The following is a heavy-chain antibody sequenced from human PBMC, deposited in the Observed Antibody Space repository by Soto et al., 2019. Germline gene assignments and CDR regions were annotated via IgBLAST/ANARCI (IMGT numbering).Heavy chain of an antibody. CDR3: ARMLISPRGTAFDI. D-gene: IGHD3-16*01. CDR1: GGSISSGXX. J-gene: IGHJ3*02. Sequence: QVQLQESGPGLVKPSGTLSLTCAVSGGSISSGXXXTWVRQPPGKGLEWIGEIHHSXSTNYNPSLKSRVTIXVDXSXXXXXLXXXSVXAADTAVYYCARMLISPRGTAFDIWGQGTMVTVSS. CDR2: IHHSXST. V-gene: IGHV4-4*02.